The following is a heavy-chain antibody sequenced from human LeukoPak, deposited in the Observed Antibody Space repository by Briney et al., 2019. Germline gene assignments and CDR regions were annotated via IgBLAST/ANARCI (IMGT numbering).Heavy chain of an antibody. CDR1: GYTFTSYG. J-gene: IGHJ4*02. D-gene: IGHD5-12*01. CDR2: ISAYNGNT. V-gene: IGHV1-18*01. Sequence: VASVTVSCKASGYTFTSYGISWVRQAPGQGLEWMGWISAYNGNTNYAQKLQGRVTMTTDTSTSTAYMELRSLRSDDTAVYYCARDLGGYDSWVSDYWGQGTLVTVSS. CDR3: ARDLGGYDSWVSDY.